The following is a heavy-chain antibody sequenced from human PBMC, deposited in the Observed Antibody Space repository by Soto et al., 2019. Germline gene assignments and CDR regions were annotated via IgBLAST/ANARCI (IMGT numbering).Heavy chain of an antibody. Sequence: GGSHRLPYAAFGLNFRSFCISGIRQAPGKGLEWVANIKQDGSEKYYVDSVKGRFTISRDNAKNSLYLQMNSLRAEDTVVHYCARDRYFGYRFDYWGQGTLVTVFS. V-gene: IGHV3-7*01. D-gene: IGHD3-9*01. CDR1: GLNFRSFC. CDR2: IKQDGSEK. CDR3: ARDRYFGYRFDY. J-gene: IGHJ4*02.